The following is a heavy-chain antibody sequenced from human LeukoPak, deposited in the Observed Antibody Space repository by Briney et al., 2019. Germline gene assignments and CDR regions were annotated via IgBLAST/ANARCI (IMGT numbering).Heavy chain of an antibody. CDR2: VSDDGPKT. V-gene: IGHV3-30-3*01. D-gene: IGHD2/OR15-2a*01. Sequence: GRSLRLAWADSGSTLSRYAMHWVRQARGKGLGWVAVVSDDGPKTFYTDSVKGRFSISRDNSKNTLFLQMNSLSVEDTAVYYCVRDAPLIRFLYWGQGTLVTVSS. CDR1: GSTLSRYA. CDR3: VRDAPLIRFLY. J-gene: IGHJ4*02.